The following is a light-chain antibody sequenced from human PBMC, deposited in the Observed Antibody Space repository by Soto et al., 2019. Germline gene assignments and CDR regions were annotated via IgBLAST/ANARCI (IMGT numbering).Light chain of an antibody. CDR1: QLINSD. J-gene: IGKJ4*01. V-gene: IGKV3D-15*01. Sequence: EIVMTQSPATLSVSPGAPSRLSWLARQLINSDVAWYQQKVGQTPRLLIHGASTRATGIAARFSGSGSGTEFTLTISGLQSEDFATYYCQQYNNWPVTFGGGTKVDI. CDR2: GAS. CDR3: QQYNNWPVT.